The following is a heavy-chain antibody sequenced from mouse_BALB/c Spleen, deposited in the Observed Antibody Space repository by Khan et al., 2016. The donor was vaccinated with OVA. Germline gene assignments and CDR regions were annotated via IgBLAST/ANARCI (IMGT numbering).Heavy chain of an antibody. CDR3: ARSNSYWYFDV. D-gene: IGHD4-1*02. V-gene: IGHV9-3-1*01. CDR1: GYTFTNYG. CDR2: INTYTGEP. J-gene: IGHJ1*01. Sequence: QIQLVQSGPELKKPGETVKISCKASGYTFTNYGMNWVKQAPGKGLKWMGWINTYTGEPTYADDFKGRSAFSLETSASTAYFQIKNLKNEDTATYFCARSNSYWYFDVWGAGTTVTVSS.